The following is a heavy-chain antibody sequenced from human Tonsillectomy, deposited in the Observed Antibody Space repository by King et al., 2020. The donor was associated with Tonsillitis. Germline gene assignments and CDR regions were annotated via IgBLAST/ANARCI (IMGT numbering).Heavy chain of an antibody. CDR1: GFTFSSYA. J-gene: IGHJ4*02. D-gene: IGHD4-17*01. Sequence: VQLVESGGGLVQPGGSLRLSCSASGFTFSSYAMHWVRQAPGKGLEYVSAISSNGGSTYYADSVKGRFTISRDNSKNTLYLKMSSLRAEDTAVYYCVKRGLSPELGYGEPIDYWGQGTLVTVSS. CDR2: ISSNGGST. CDR3: VKRGLSPELGYGEPIDY. V-gene: IGHV3-64D*06.